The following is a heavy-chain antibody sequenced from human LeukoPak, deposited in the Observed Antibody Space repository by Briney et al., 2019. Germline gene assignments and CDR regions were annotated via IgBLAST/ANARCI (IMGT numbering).Heavy chain of an antibody. CDR1: GGSISSYY. Sequence: SETLSLTCTVSGGSISSYYWSWIRQPPGKGLEWIGYIDYSGSTNYNPSLKSRVTISVDTSKNQFSLKLSSVTAADTAVYYCARLGSMGGFDPWGQGTLVTVSS. CDR2: IDYSGST. V-gene: IGHV4-59*08. D-gene: IGHD3-16*01. J-gene: IGHJ5*02. CDR3: ARLGSMGGFDP.